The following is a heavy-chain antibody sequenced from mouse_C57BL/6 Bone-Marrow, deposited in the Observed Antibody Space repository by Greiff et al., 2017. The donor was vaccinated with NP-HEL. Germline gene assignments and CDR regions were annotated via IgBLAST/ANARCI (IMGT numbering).Heavy chain of an antibody. CDR3: ARKGGVWLRRAY. V-gene: IGHV2-2*01. CDR2: VWSGGST. J-gene: IGHJ3*01. D-gene: IGHD2-2*01. Sequence: VQRVESGPGLVQPSQSLSITCTVSGFSLTSYGVHWVRQSPGKGLEWLGVVWSGGSTDYNAAFISRLSISKDNSKSQVFFKMNSLQADDTAIYYCARKGGVWLRRAYWGQGTLVTVSA. CDR1: GFSLTSYG.